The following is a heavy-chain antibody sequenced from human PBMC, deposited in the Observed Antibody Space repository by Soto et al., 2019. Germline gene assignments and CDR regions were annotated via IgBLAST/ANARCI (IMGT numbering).Heavy chain of an antibody. D-gene: IGHD1-1*01. CDR3: ARTLPNRQLFDS. CDR2: IYNSGRY. CDR1: GCFI. Sequence: SETLSLTCPVSGCFIWGWIRQSPDKGLEWIGYIYNSGRYNYNPPLESRLTISIDTSKNQFSLRLASVTAADTAVYYCARTLPNRQLFDSWSQGTLVTVSS. V-gene: IGHV4-59*01. J-gene: IGHJ4*02.